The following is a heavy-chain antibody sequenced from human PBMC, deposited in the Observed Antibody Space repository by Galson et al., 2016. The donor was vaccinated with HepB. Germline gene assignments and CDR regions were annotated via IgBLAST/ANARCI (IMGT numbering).Heavy chain of an antibody. Sequence: CKASGGTFSSYAISWVRQAPGQGLEWMGGIIPIISTANYTQKFQGRVTITADESTSTVSMELSSLRSEDTAMYYCARVVAAAGTGWFDPWGQGTLVTVSS. CDR1: GGTFSSYA. D-gene: IGHD6-13*01. CDR2: IIPIISTA. CDR3: ARVVAAAGTGWFDP. J-gene: IGHJ5*02. V-gene: IGHV1-69*01.